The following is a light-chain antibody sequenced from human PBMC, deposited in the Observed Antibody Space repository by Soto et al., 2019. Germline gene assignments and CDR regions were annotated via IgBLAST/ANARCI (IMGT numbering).Light chain of an antibody. J-gene: IGKJ1*01. V-gene: IGKV1-5*03. CDR3: QHNNSYSEA. CDR1: QTISSW. Sequence: DIPMTQSPSTLSGSVGDRVTITCRASQTISSWLDWYQQKPGKAPKLMIYKASTLKSGVPSRFSGSGSWTDSTLTIISLQPAEFATYYCQHNNSYSEAFGQGTKVELK. CDR2: KAS.